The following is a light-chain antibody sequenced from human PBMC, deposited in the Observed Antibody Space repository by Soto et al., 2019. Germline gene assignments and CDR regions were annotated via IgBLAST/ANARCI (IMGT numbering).Light chain of an antibody. J-gene: IGKJ1*01. CDR3: MQAVQTPRT. CDR1: QSLLHSNGHNY. CDR2: LAS. V-gene: IGKV2-28*01. Sequence: DIVMTQSPLSLPVTPGEPASISCRSSQSLLHSNGHNYLAWYLQKPGQSPQLLIYLASSRASGVPDRFSGSGSGTDFTLKISRVEAEDVGIYYCMQAVQTPRTFGQGTQVEIK.